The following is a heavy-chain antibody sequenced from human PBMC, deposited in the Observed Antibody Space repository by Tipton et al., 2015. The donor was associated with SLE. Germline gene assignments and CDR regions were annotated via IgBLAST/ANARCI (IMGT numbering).Heavy chain of an antibody. Sequence: SLRLSCEASGISFSSYAMYWVRQAPGKGLEWVALIAYDGTIKKYADSVRGRFTISRDNSENTVSLEMSRLRHEDTAVYYCATALEAALDNWGQGTLVTVSS. V-gene: IGHV3-30*04. CDR1: GISFSSYA. CDR2: IAYDGTIK. CDR3: ATALEAALDN. D-gene: IGHD1-1*01. J-gene: IGHJ4*02.